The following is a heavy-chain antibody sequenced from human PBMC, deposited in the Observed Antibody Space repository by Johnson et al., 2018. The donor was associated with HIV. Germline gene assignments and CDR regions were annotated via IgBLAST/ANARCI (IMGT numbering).Heavy chain of an antibody. CDR3: AKVAIWGTYRYNLGDTYAI. J-gene: IGHJ3*02. CDR1: GFTFSTYG. CDR2: IRNDGSNK. Sequence: QMLLVESGGGVVQPGGSLRLSCAASGFTFSTYGIHWVRQAPGKGLEWVAFIRNDGSNKYYAESVKGRVTISRDNSKNTLYLQMNSLRAEDTAVYYCAKVAIWGTYRYNLGDTYAIWGQGTMVTVSS. V-gene: IGHV3-30*02. D-gene: IGHD3-16*02.